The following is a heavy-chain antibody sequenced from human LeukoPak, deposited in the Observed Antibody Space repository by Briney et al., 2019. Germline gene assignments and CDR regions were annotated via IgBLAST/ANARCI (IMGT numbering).Heavy chain of an antibody. Sequence: GGSLRLSCAASGFTFSSYALSWVRQAPGKGLEWVSAISGSGGXXXXXXSXXGRFTISRDNSKNTLYLQMNSLRSEDTAVYYXXRGLKXVGXGFDPWGQGTLVTVSS. CDR2: ISGSGGXX. J-gene: IGHJ5*02. D-gene: IGHD1-26*01. V-gene: IGHV3-23*01. CDR1: GFTFSSYA. CDR3: XRGLKXVGXGFDP.